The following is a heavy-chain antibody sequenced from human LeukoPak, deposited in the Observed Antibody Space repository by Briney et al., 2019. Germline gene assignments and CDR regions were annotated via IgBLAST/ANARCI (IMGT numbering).Heavy chain of an antibody. D-gene: IGHD5-18*01. J-gene: IGHJ5*02. V-gene: IGHV3-21*01. CDR1: GFTFSSYS. CDR2: ISSSSSYI. Sequence: GGSLRLSCAASGFTFSSYSMNWVRQAPGKGLEWVSSISSSSSYIYYADSVKGRFTISRDNAKNSLYLQMNSLRAEDTAVYYCARGEPIQKNWFDPWGQGTLVTVSS. CDR3: ARGEPIQKNWFDP.